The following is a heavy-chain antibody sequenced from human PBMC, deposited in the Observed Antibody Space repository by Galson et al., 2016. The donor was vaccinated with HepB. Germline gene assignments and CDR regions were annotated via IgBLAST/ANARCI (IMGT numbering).Heavy chain of an antibody. J-gene: IGHJ5*02. CDR1: GFTFNMYT. D-gene: IGHD6-13*01. V-gene: IGHV3-21*01. CDR3: ARVVTPMAAANRGFGS. Sequence: SLRLSCAVSGFTFNMYTMTWVRQAPGKGLEWVSSITPGSTYTHFADSVKGRFTISRDDAENSLFLHMNSLRAEDTALYYCARVVTPMAAANRGFGSWGQGTQVVVSS. CDR2: ITPGSTYT.